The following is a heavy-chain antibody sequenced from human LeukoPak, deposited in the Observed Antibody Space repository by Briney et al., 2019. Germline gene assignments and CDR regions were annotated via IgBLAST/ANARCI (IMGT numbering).Heavy chain of an antibody. V-gene: IGHV3-30*04. D-gene: IGHD3-10*01. CDR1: GFTFSSYA. CDR2: ISYDGSNK. J-gene: IGHJ4*02. CDR3: AKSHYYGSGSPPGFDY. Sequence: GRSLRLSCAASGFTFSSYAMHWVRQAPGKGLEWVAVISYDGSNKYYADSVKGRFTISRDNSKNTLYLQMNSLRAEDTAVYYCAKSHYYGSGSPPGFDYWGQGTLVTVSS.